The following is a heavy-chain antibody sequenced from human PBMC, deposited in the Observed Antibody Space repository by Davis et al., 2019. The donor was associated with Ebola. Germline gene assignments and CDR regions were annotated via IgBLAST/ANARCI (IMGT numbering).Heavy chain of an antibody. J-gene: IGHJ6*02. D-gene: IGHD2-2*01. CDR2: ISSSGSTI. V-gene: IGHV3-11*01. CDR3: ARDRFVVVPAAMFYYYYGMDV. CDR1: GFTFSDYY. Sequence: GESLKISCAASGFTFSDYYMSWIRQAPGKGLEWVSYISSSGSTIYYADSVKGRFTISRDNAKNSLYLQMNSLRAEDTAVYYCARDRFVVVPAAMFYYYYGMDVWGQGTTVTVSS.